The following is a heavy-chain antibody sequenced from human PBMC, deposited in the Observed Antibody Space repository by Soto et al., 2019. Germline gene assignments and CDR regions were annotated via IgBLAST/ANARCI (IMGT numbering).Heavy chain of an antibody. CDR2: ISSNGGST. CDR3: ARNLYSSYGMDV. D-gene: IGHD6-19*01. CDR1: GFTFSSYA. Sequence: EVQLVESGGGLVQPGGSLRLSCAASGFTFSSYAMHWVRQAPVKGLEYVSAISSNGGSTYYANSVKGRFTISRDNSKNTLYLQMGSLRAEDMAVYYCARNLYSSYGMDVWGQGTTVTVSS. J-gene: IGHJ6*02. V-gene: IGHV3-64*01.